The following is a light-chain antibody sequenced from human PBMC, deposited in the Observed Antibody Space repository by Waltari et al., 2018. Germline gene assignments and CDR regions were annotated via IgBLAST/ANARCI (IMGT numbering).Light chain of an antibody. CDR2: DVS. J-gene: IGLJ2*01. CDR3: SSYTSSSTLE. V-gene: IGLV2-14*03. Sequence: QSALTQPASVSGSPGHSITISCTGTSSDVGGYTYVSWYQQHPGKAPKLMIYDVSKRPSGVSNRCSGSKSGNTASLTISGLQAEDEADYYCSSYTSSSTLEFGGGTKLTVL. CDR1: SSDVGGYTY.